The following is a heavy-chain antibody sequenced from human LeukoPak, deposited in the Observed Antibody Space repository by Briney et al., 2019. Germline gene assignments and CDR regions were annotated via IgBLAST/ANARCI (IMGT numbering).Heavy chain of an antibody. CDR3: AREANWNDRFDY. CDR2: IYYSGST. D-gene: IGHD1-1*01. J-gene: IGHJ4*02. CDR1: GGSISSSSYY. V-gene: IGHV4-39*07. Sequence: SETLSLTCTVSGGSISSSSYYWGWIRQPPGKGLEWIGSIYYSGSTYYNPSLKSQVTISVDTSKNQFSLKLSSVTAADTAVYYCAREANWNDRFDYWGQGTLVTVSS.